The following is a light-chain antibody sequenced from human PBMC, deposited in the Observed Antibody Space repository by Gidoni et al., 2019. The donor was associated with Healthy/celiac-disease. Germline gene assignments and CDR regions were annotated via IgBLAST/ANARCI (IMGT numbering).Light chain of an antibody. CDR3: QQLNS. Sequence: IQLTQSPSFLSASVGDRVTITCRASQGISSYLAWYQQKPGKAPKLLIYAASILQSGVPSRFSGSGSGTEFTLTISSLQPEDFATYYCQQLNSFGPGTKVDIK. V-gene: IGKV1-9*01. CDR2: AAS. J-gene: IGKJ3*01. CDR1: QGISSY.